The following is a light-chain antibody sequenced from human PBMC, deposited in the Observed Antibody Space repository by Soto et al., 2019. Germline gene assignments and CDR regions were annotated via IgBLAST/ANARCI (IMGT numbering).Light chain of an antibody. Sequence: EIVLTQSPGTLSLSPGERATLSCRASQSVSSSYLAWYQQKPGQAPRLLIYGASSRATGIPDRFSGSGSGTDFTLTINRLEPEDFAVYYCQQYGSSPTTFGQGTKLEI. V-gene: IGKV3-20*01. CDR2: GAS. CDR3: QQYGSSPTT. J-gene: IGKJ2*01. CDR1: QSVSSSY.